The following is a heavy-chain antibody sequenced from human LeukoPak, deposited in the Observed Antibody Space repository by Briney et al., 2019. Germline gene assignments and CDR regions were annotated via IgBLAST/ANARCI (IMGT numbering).Heavy chain of an antibody. CDR3: TTDWNYYGSGTNVDY. D-gene: IGHD3-10*01. J-gene: IGHJ4*02. Sequence: GGSLRLSCAASGFTFSNAWMSWVRQAPGKGLEWVGRIKSKTDGGTTDYAAPVKGRFTISRDDSKNTLYLQMNSLKTEDTAVYYCTTDWNYYGSGTNVDYWGQGTLVTVSS. CDR1: GFTFSNAW. V-gene: IGHV3-15*01. CDR2: IKSKTDGGTT.